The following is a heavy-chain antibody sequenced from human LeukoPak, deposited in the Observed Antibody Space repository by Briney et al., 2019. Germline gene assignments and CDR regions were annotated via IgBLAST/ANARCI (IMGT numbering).Heavy chain of an antibody. D-gene: IGHD3-10*01. CDR1: GYSISSGYY. Sequence: SETLSLTCTVSGYSISSGYYWGWIRPPPGKGLEWIGSIYHSGSTYYNPSLKSRVTISVDTSKNQFSLKMSSVSAADTAVYYCARVGGGYYGSGSSQYNWFDPWGKGNRVTVFS. V-gene: IGHV4-38-2*02. CDR2: IYHSGST. CDR3: ARVGGGYYGSGSSQYNWFDP. J-gene: IGHJ5*02.